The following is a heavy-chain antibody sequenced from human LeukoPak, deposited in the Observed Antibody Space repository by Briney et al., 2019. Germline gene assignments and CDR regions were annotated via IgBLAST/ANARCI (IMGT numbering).Heavy chain of an antibody. CDR1: GGSISSSIYY. Sequence: SETLSLTCTVSGGSISSSIYYWGWIRQPPGKGLEWIGNMYYSGSTYCNPSLKSRVTISLDTSKNQFSLKLTSVTAADTAVYYCASVRRGFGESSKYYAYYYMGVWGKGTTVTISS. CDR2: MYYSGST. D-gene: IGHD3-10*01. J-gene: IGHJ6*03. CDR3: ASVRRGFGESSKYYAYYYMGV. V-gene: IGHV4-39*01.